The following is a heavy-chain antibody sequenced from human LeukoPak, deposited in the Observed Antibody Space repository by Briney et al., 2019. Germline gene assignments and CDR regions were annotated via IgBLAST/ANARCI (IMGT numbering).Heavy chain of an antibody. CDR3: ARAHYGTASPAGGL. CDR2: INRSGSA. Sequence: PSETLSLTCAVSSGTLSGYYWSWVRQPPGKGLEWIEEINRSGSANCNPSLRSRVTVSVDTSKSQFSLKLSSVTAADTAVYYCARAHYGTASPAGGLWGQGTLVTVSS. V-gene: IGHV4-34*01. J-gene: IGHJ4*02. D-gene: IGHD1-1*01. CDR1: SGTLSGYY.